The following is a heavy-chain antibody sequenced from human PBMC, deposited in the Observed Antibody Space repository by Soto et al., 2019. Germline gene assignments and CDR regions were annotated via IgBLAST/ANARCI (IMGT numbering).Heavy chain of an antibody. CDR3: ARGIRITMIVVVPNPHLYYYGMDV. V-gene: IGHV1-69*13. D-gene: IGHD3-22*01. CDR1: GGTLSSYA. CDR2: IIPIFGTA. Sequence: SVKVSCKASGGTLSSYAISWVRQAPGQGLERMGGIIPIFGTANYTQKLQGRVSITADEYTSTAYMVLSSLRSEYSAVYYCARGIRITMIVVVPNPHLYYYGMDVWG. J-gene: IGHJ6*02.